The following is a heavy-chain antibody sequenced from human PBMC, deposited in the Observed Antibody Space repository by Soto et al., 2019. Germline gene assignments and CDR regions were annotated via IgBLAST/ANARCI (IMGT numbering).Heavy chain of an antibody. Sequence: SEILSLTCAVYGGSFSGDYWSWIRQPPGKGLVWIGEINHSGSTNYNPSLKSRVTISVDTSKNQFSLKLSSVTAADTAVYYCARGEQWLVRGSFDYWGQGTLVTVSS. J-gene: IGHJ4*02. D-gene: IGHD6-19*01. CDR1: GGSFSGDY. CDR3: ARGEQWLVRGSFDY. V-gene: IGHV4-34*01. CDR2: INHSGST.